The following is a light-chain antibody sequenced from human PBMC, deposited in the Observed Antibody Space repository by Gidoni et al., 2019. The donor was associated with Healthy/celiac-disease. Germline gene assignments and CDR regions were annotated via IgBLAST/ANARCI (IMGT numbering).Light chain of an antibody. CDR1: QSISSW. J-gene: IGKJ2*01. CDR3: QQYNSYTT. V-gene: IGKV1-5*03. CDR2: KAS. Sequence: IQMTQSPSTLSASVGDRVTITCRASQSISSWLAWYQQKPGEAPKLLVYKASNLESGVPSRFSGCGSETEFTITSSNLEPDDFSNYYRQQYNSYTTFGQGTKLEIK.